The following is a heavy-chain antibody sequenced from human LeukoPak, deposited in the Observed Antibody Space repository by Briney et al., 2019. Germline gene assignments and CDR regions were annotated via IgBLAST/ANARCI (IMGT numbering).Heavy chain of an antibody. D-gene: IGHD5/OR15-5a*01. V-gene: IGHV4-31*03. CDR3: AGCVRSTTIHNYYYYYMDV. J-gene: IGHJ6*03. CDR2: IYYSGST. CDR1: GGSISSGGYY. Sequence: SQTLSLTCTVSGGSISSGGYYWSWIRQHPGKGLEWIGYIYYSGSTYYNPSLKSRVTISVDTSKNQFSLKLRSVTAADTAVYYCAGCVRSTTIHNYYYYYMDVWGKGTTVTVSS.